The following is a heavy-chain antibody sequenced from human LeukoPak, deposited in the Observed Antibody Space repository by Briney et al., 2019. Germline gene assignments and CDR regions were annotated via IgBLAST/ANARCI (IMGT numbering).Heavy chain of an antibody. CDR2: ISSSGSYI. CDR1: GFTFSSYS. J-gene: IGHJ4*02. V-gene: IGHV3-21*01. D-gene: IGHD4-17*01. Sequence: PGGSLRLSCAASGFTFSSYSMNWVRQAPRKGLEWVSSISSSGSYIYYADSMKGRFTISRDNAKNSLYLQMNSLRAEDTAVYYCAREGFIYGSTYYFDNWGQGTLVTVSS. CDR3: AREGFIYGSTYYFDN.